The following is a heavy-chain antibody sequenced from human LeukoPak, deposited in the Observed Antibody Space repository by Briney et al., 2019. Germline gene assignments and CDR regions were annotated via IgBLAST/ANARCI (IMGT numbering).Heavy chain of an antibody. Sequence: GGSLRLSCAASGLTISTYAMTWVRQAPGKGLEWVSSVSVSGDSTYYADSVRGRFSIARDNSKNTLYLHMNSLRVEDTAVYYCAYGSGSLRHDAFDVWGQGTMVTVSS. CDR3: AYGSGSLRHDAFDV. J-gene: IGHJ3*01. D-gene: IGHD1-26*01. CDR1: GLTISTYA. V-gene: IGHV3-23*01. CDR2: VSVSGDST.